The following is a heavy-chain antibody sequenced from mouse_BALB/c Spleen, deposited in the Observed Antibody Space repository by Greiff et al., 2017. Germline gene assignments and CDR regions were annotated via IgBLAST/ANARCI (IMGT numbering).Heavy chain of an antibody. D-gene: IGHD1-1*01. CDR1: GFNIKDYY. Sequence: EVQRVESGAELVRPGALVKLSCKASGFNIKDYYMHWVKQRPEQGLEWIGWIDPENGNTIYDPKFQGKASITADTSSNTAYLQLSSLTSEDTAVYYCARSNYYDAYWGQGTLVTVSA. V-gene: IGHV14-1*02. CDR3: ARSNYYDAY. CDR2: IDPENGNT. J-gene: IGHJ3*01.